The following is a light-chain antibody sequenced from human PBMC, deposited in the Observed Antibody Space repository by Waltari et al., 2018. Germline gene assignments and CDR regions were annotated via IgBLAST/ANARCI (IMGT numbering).Light chain of an antibody. CDR2: DVN. V-gene: IGLV2-14*03. CDR3: SSYTTGSTRYV. Sequence: QSALTQPASVSGSPGQSITISCTGTSSDIGAYNFVSWYQKHPGKAPKVMIYDVNNRPSGVASRFSGSKSGNTSSLTISGLQAEDGADYYCSSYTTGSTRYVFGSGTKVTVL. CDR1: SSDIGAYNF. J-gene: IGLJ1*01.